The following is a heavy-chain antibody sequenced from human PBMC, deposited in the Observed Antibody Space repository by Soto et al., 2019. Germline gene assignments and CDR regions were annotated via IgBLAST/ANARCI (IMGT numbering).Heavy chain of an antibody. Sequence: GGSLRLSCAASGFTFDDYAMHWVRQAPGKGLEWVSGISWNSGSIGYADSVKGRFTISRDNAKNSLYLQMNSLRAEDTALYYCAKGVAGNYYYYGMDVWGQGTTVTVSS. V-gene: IGHV3-9*01. CDR2: ISWNSGSI. CDR3: AKGVAGNYYYYGMDV. D-gene: IGHD6-19*01. CDR1: GFTFDDYA. J-gene: IGHJ6*02.